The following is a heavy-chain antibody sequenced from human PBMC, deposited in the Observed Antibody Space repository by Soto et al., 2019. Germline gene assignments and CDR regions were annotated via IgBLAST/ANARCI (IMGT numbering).Heavy chain of an antibody. CDR2: IYPGDSDT. CDR1: GYSFTSYL. V-gene: IGHV5-51*01. CDR3: ARPITGTTRDAFDI. D-gene: IGHD1-20*01. J-gene: IGHJ3*02. Sequence: GESLNLSCKGSGYSFTSYLIGWVRQMPGKGLEWMGIIYPGDSDTRYSPSFQGQVTISADKSISTAYLQWSSLKASDTAMYYCARPITGTTRDAFDIWGQGTMVTVSS.